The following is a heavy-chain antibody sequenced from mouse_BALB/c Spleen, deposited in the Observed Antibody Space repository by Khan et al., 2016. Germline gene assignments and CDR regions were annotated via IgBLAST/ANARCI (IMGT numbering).Heavy chain of an antibody. CDR2: INPRNGGT. CDR3: TRGDYYGSSYEAWFAY. D-gene: IGHD1-1*01. V-gene: IGHV1S81*02. J-gene: IGHJ3*01. Sequence: QVQLKQSGAELVKPGASVKLSCKASGYTFTRYYMYWVKQRPGQGLEWIGEINPRNGGTNFNEKFKSKATLTVDKSSSTAYMQLSSLTSEDSAVYYCTRGDYYGSSYEAWFAYWGQGTLVTVSA. CDR1: GYTFTRYY.